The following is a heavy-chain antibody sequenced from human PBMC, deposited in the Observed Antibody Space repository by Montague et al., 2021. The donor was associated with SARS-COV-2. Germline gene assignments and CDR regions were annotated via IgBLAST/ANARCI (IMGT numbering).Heavy chain of an antibody. CDR3: ARGVTMVEGVISRYYCYYGMDV. D-gene: IGHD3-10*01. J-gene: IGHJ6*02. CDR2: IGTAGDT. Sequence: SLRLSCAASGFTFSSYDMHWVRQATGKGLEWVSAIGTAGDTYYPGSAKGRFTISSENAKNSLYLQMNSLRAGDTAVYYCARGVTMVEGVISRYYCYYGMDVWAQGPRATVS. V-gene: IGHV3-13*04. CDR1: GFTFSSYD.